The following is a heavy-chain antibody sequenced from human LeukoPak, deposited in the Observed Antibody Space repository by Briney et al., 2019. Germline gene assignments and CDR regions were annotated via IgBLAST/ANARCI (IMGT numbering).Heavy chain of an antibody. D-gene: IGHD2-15*01. J-gene: IGHJ4*02. Sequence: PGGSLRLSCAASGFTFNYAWMSWVRQAPGKGLEWVATIKPDESQKNYLDSVKGRFTVSRDNAKNSLYLQMNSLRAEDTAVYYCVRGLVGYCSGGAWDGTCFDYWGQGALVTVSS. CDR2: IKPDESQK. CDR1: GFTFNYAW. CDR3: VRGLVGYCSGGAWDGTCFDY. V-gene: IGHV3-7*03.